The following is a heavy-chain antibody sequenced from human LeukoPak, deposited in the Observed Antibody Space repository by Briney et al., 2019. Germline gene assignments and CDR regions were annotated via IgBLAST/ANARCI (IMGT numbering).Heavy chain of an antibody. D-gene: IGHD6-6*01. CDR1: VGTFSSYT. Sequence: SVKVSCKASVGTFSSYTISWVRQAPGQGLEWMGRIIPILGIANYAQKFQGRVTITADKSTSTAYMELSSLRSEDTAVYYCARQPDIAAHTHWGQGTLVTVSS. CDR3: ARQPDIAAHTH. V-gene: IGHV1-69*02. CDR2: IIPILGIA. J-gene: IGHJ4*02.